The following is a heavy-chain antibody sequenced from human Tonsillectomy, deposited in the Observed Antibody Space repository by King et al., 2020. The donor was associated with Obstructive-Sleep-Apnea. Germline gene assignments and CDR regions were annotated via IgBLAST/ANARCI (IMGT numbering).Heavy chain of an antibody. D-gene: IGHD6-19*01. Sequence: VQLVESGGGVVQPGRSLRLSCAASGFTFSSYAMHWVRQAPGKGLEWVAVISYDGTNKYYADSVKGRLTISRDNSKNTLYVQMNSLRAEDTAVYYCAKEGGEWLVQPFDYWGQGTLVTVSS. J-gene: IGHJ4*02. CDR2: ISYDGTNK. CDR1: GFTFSSYA. V-gene: IGHV3-30*04. CDR3: AKEGGEWLVQPFDY.